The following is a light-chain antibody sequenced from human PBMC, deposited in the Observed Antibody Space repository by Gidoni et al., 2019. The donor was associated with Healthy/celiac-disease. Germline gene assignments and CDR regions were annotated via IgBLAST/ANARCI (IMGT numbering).Light chain of an antibody. J-gene: IGLJ3*02. CDR1: ISAVGGYNY. V-gene: IGLV2-11*01. Sequence: ALTHTRTVSGSPGQSVTFACTATISAVGGYNYVSCYQQHPGTAPKLLIYDVSKRPSAVPDRFSGSNSGNTASLTISRPQAEDEADYSCCSYAGSYPWVFGGGTKLTVL. CDR3: CSYAGSYPWV. CDR2: DVS.